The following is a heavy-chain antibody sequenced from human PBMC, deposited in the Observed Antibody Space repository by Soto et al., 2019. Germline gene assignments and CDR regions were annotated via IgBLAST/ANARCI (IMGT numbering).Heavy chain of an antibody. Sequence: SETLSLTCAVFGGSFSGYYWNWIRQPPGKGLEWIGEVNHSGSAYYNPSLKSRVTISVDTSKNQFSLKLTSVTAADAALYYCARDFFDSSDYTTNWFDPWGQGTLVTVSS. J-gene: IGHJ5*02. CDR1: GGSFSGYY. CDR2: VNHSGSA. V-gene: IGHV4-34*01. CDR3: ARDFFDSSDYTTNWFDP. D-gene: IGHD3-22*01.